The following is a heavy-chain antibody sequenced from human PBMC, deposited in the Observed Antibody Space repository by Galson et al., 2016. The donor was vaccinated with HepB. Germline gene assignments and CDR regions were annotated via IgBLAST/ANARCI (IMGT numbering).Heavy chain of an antibody. CDR1: GFKFSNYS. Sequence: SLRLSCAASGFKFSNYSMNWVRQAPGKGLEWISYISTSSGTIYYADSVRDRFTVSRDNAKSSLFLRMSSLRDEDTAVYYCARFPKEVTAITGKYVFQGMDVWGPGTTVTVSS. J-gene: IGHJ6*02. D-gene: IGHD1-20*01. V-gene: IGHV3-48*02. CDR3: ARFPKEVTAITGKYVFQGMDV. CDR2: ISTSSGTI.